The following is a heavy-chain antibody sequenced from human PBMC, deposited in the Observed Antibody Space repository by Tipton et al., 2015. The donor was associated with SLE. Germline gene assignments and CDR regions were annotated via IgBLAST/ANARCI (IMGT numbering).Heavy chain of an antibody. CDR1: GYTFTSYG. CDR2: ISAYNGNT. J-gene: IGHJ4*02. CDR3: ARDPAYDDIWGSYRSPIDY. Sequence: QLVQSGAEVKKPGASVKVSCKASGYTFTSYGISWVRQAPGQGLEWMGWISAYNGNTNYAQKLQGRVTMTTDTSTRTAYMELGSLTSDDTAVYYCARDPAYDDIWGSYRSPIDYWGQGTLVIVSS. V-gene: IGHV1-18*01. D-gene: IGHD3-16*02.